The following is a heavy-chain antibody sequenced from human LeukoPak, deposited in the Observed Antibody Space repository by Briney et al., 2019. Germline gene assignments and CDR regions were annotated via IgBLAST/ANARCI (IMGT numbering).Heavy chain of an antibody. CDR1: GFTLSSYD. Sequence: PGGSLRLSCAASGFTLSSYDINWVRQAPGKGLEWVSCISSTGNTKQYVDSVKGRFTISRDNANNSVYLQMNSLRDEDTAVYYCARDLTSVPTRWGQGTLVTVSS. V-gene: IGHV3-48*03. J-gene: IGHJ4*02. CDR3: ARDLTSVPTR. D-gene: IGHD4-17*01. CDR2: ISSTGNTK.